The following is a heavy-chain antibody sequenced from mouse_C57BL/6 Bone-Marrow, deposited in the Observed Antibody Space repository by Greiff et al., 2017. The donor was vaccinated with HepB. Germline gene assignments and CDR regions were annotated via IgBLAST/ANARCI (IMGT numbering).Heavy chain of an antibody. Sequence: QVQLQQSGAELARPGASVKLSCKASGYTFTSYGISWVKQRTGQGLEWIGEIYPRSGNTYYNEKFKGKATLTADKSSSTAYMEIRSLTSEDSAVYFCARNYGSSYVNYFDYWGQGTTLTVSS. D-gene: IGHD1-1*01. CDR2: IYPRSGNT. CDR1: GYTFTSYG. V-gene: IGHV1-81*01. J-gene: IGHJ2*01. CDR3: ARNYGSSYVNYFDY.